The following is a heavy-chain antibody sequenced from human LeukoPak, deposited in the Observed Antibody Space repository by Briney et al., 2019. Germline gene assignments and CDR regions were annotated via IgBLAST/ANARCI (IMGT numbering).Heavy chain of an antibody. D-gene: IGHD2-2*01. CDR1: GFRFSHYE. CDR2: INSGGSGI. CDR3: AAVGRAGHPGY. V-gene: IGHV3-48*03. J-gene: IGHJ4*02. Sequence: PGGSLRLSCEAPGFRFSHYEMSWVRQAPGKGLEGLSYINSGGSGIHYAGSVNGRFTISRDNAKNSLYLQINSLRVEDTAVYYCAAVGRAGHPGYWGQGTLVTVSS.